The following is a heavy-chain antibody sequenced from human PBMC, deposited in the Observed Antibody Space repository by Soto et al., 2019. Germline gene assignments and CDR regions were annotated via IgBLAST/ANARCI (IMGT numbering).Heavy chain of an antibody. CDR3: ARDGENDGNYYIDA. V-gene: IGHV3-74*01. CDR1: GFPFSGYW. D-gene: IGHD7-27*01. Sequence: EVQLVESGGGLVQPGGSLRLSCAASGFPFSGYWMHWVRQAPGKGLVWVSRMNSDGSTINYADSVKGRFTISRDNAENTLYLQMNSLRAEDTAVYYCARDGENDGNYYIDARGKGTTVTVSS. J-gene: IGHJ6*03. CDR2: MNSDGSTI.